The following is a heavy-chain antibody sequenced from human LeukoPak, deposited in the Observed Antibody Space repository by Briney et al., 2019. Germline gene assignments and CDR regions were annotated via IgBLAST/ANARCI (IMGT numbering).Heavy chain of an antibody. CDR2: IYSGGST. Sequence: GGSLRLSCAASGFTVSSNYMTWVRHAPGKGLEWVSTIYSGGSTYYAESVKGRFTISRDSSKNTLYLQMNSLRSEDTAVYYCVRDITYWGQGTVVTVSS. CDR3: VRDITY. D-gene: IGHD3-10*01. CDR1: GFTVSSNY. J-gene: IGHJ4*02. V-gene: IGHV3-53*01.